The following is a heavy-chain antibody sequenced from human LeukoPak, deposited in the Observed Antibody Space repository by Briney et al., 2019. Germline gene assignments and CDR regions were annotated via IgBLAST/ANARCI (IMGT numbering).Heavy chain of an antibody. D-gene: IGHD3-3*01. CDR3: AKYLNTYYDFWSGYYRFEYFQH. CDR2: ISGSGGST. Sequence: GGTLRLSCAASGFTFSNYGLSWVRQAPGKGLEWVSAISGSGGSTYYADSVKGRFTISRDNSKNTLYLQMNSLRAEDTAVYYCAKYLNTYYDFWSGYYRFEYFQHWGQGTLVTVSS. CDR1: GFTFSNYG. J-gene: IGHJ1*01. V-gene: IGHV3-23*01.